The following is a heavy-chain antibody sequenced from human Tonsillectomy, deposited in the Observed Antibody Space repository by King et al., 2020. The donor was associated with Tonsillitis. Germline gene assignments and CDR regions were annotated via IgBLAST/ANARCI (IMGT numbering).Heavy chain of an antibody. CDR3: AKGAPGIAGAGSGAFDY. D-gene: IGHD6-19*01. J-gene: IGHJ4*02. CDR2: IGGSGGDT. CDR1: GFTFSSYA. Sequence: VQLVESGGDLVQPGGSLRLSCEASGFTFSSYAMSWVRQAPGKGLEWVSTIGGSGGDTYYADSVKGRFTISRDNSKNTLYLQMNRLRAEDTAVDYCAKGAPGIAGAGSGAFDYWGQGTLVTVSS. V-gene: IGHV3-23*04.